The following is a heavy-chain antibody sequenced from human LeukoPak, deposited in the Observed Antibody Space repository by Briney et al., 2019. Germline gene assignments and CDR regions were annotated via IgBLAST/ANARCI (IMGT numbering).Heavy chain of an antibody. Sequence: GGSLRLSCAASGFTFTSYAMSWVRQAPGKWLEWVSSINTRGDTTYYADSVKGRFTISRDNSDNTVHLQMNSLRAEDTAVYYCVKGGGADFDYWGQGTLATVSS. D-gene: IGHD3-16*01. V-gene: IGHV3-23*01. J-gene: IGHJ4*02. CDR1: GFTFTSYA. CDR2: INTRGDTT. CDR3: VKGGGADFDY.